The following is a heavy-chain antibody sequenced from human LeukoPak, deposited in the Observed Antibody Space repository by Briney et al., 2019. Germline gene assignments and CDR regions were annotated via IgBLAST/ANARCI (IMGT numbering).Heavy chain of an antibody. D-gene: IGHD6-13*01. CDR2: IYYSGST. V-gene: IGHV4-59*08. Sequence: SETLSLTCTVSRGSISSYYWSWIRQPPGKGLEWIGYIYYSGSTNYNPSLKSRVTISVDTSKNQFSLRLSSVTAADTAIYYCARVIAAGVDFDYWGQGTLVTVSS. CDR3: ARVIAAGVDFDY. CDR1: RGSISSYY. J-gene: IGHJ4*02.